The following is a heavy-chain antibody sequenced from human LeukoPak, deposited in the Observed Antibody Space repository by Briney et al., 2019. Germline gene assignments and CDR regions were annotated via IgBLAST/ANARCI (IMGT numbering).Heavy chain of an antibody. CDR3: ARAPGHMGFFDY. J-gene: IGHJ4*02. Sequence: GGSLRLSCAASGFTFSNAWMNWVRQAPGKGLEWVSSISSSSAYIYYADSVMGRFTISRDNAKNSLYLQMNSLRAEDTAVYYCARAPGHMGFFDYWGQGSLVTVSS. D-gene: IGHD2-21*01. CDR2: ISSSSAYI. V-gene: IGHV3-21*01. CDR1: GFTFSNAW.